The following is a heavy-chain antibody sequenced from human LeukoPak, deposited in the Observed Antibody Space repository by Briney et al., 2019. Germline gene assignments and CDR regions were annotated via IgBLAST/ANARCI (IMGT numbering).Heavy chain of an antibody. CDR3: ARGFGPPHSSNLYGMDV. CDR2: ISAYNGNT. Sequence: ASVKVSCKASGYTFTSYGISWVRQAPGQGLEWMGWISAYNGNTNYAQKLQGRVTMTTDTSTSTAYMELRSLRSDDTAVYYCARGFGPPHSSNLYGMDVWGQGTTVTVSS. J-gene: IGHJ6*02. D-gene: IGHD6-13*01. CDR1: GYTFTSYG. V-gene: IGHV1-18*01.